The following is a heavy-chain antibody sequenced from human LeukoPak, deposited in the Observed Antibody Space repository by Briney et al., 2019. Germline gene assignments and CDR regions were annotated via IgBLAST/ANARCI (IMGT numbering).Heavy chain of an antibody. CDR2: ISYDGSNK. CDR3: AREDPHRIMVRGAFDY. D-gene: IGHD3-10*01. J-gene: IGHJ4*02. CDR1: GFTFSSYA. Sequence: PGGSLRLSCAASGFTFSSYAMHWVRQAPGKGLEWVAVISYDGSNKYYADSVKGRFTISRDNSKNTLYLQMNSLRAEDTAVYYCAREDPHRIMVRGAFDYWGQGTLVTVSS. V-gene: IGHV3-30*04.